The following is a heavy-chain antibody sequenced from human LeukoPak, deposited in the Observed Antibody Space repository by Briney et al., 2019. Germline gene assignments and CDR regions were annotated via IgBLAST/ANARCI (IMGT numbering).Heavy chain of an antibody. CDR1: GGTFSSHA. V-gene: IGHV1-69*05. D-gene: IGHD3-22*01. CDR3: ASSPVVVASSGYYYYYMDV. Sequence: SVKVSCKASGGTFSSHAISWVRQAPGQGLEWMGGIIPIFGTANYAQKFQGRVTITTDESTSTAYMELSSLRSEDTAVYYCASSPVVVASSGYYYYYMDVWGKGTTVTVSS. CDR2: IIPIFGTA. J-gene: IGHJ6*03.